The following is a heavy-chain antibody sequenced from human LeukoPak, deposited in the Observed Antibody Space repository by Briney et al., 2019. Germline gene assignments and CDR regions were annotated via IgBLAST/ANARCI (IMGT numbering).Heavy chain of an antibody. D-gene: IGHD5-24*01. Sequence: SGTLSLTCAVSGGSISNWWSWVRQPPGKGGQGQSGRTNYNPSLKSRVFISVDNSKNQFSLNLRSVTAADTAVYYCARHMEMTGTRGFPDWRQGTLVTVSS. CDR3: ARHMEMTGTRGFPD. V-gene: IGHV4-4*02. J-gene: IGHJ1*01. CDR2: QSGRT. CDR1: GGSISNW.